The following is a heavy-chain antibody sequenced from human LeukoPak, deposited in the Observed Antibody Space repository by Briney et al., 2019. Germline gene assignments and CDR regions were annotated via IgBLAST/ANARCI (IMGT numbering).Heavy chain of an antibody. V-gene: IGHV4-31*03. CDR1: GGSISRGGYY. CDR2: IYNSGTT. Sequence: PSQTLSLTCTVSGGSISRGGYYWTSVRRYPAEGLGWIGYIYNSGTTYYNPSLQSRVTISGDTSKNQFSLKLSSVTAADTAVYYCARTAGWSFGFDYGGQGTLVTVSS. D-gene: IGHD1-26*01. J-gene: IGHJ4*02. CDR3: ARTAGWSFGFDY.